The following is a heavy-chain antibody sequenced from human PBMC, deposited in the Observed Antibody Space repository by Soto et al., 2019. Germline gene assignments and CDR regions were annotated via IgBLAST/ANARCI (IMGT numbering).Heavy chain of an antibody. J-gene: IGHJ5*02. V-gene: IGHV3-48*02. D-gene: IGHD2-2*01. CDR1: GFTFSSYS. Sequence: GGSLRLSCAASGFTFSSYSMNWVRQAPGKGLEWVSYISSSCSTTYYAVSVKGRFTISRDNAKNSLYLQMNSLRDEDTAVYYCARDVNCISTSCFASSWFDPWGQGTLVTVSS. CDR3: ARDVNCISTSCFASSWFDP. CDR2: ISSSCSTT.